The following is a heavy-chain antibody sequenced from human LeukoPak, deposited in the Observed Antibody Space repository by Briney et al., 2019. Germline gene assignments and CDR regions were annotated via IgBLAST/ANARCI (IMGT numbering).Heavy chain of an antibody. CDR2: IYDTGNT. J-gene: IGHJ4*02. CDR1: GGXINSGY. Sequence: SETLSLTCIVSGGXINSGYCTWIRQPPGKGLEWIGYIYDTGNTNYNPSLKSRVTMSVDTSKNQFSLKLTSVTAADTAVYYCASGETGSTLGGYWGQGTLVTVSS. V-gene: IGHV4-59*01. CDR3: ASGETGSTLGGY. D-gene: IGHD1-1*01.